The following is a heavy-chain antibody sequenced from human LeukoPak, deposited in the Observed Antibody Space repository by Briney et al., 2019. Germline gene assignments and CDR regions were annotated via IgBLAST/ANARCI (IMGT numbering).Heavy chain of an antibody. J-gene: IGHJ4*02. V-gene: IGHV3-53*01. CDR3: LITTGDY. D-gene: IGHD3-22*01. CDR2: ISSGDNT. CDR1: GFTVSKNY. Sequence: GGSLRLSCAASGFTVSKNYMSWVRQAPGKRLEWVSLISSGDNTYYADSVKGRFTISRDNSKNTVYLQMNSLRTEDTAVYYCLITTGDYWGQGTLVTVSS.